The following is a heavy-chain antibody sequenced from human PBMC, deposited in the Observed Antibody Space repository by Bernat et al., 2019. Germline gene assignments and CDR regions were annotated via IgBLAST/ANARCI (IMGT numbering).Heavy chain of an antibody. V-gene: IGHV3-23*04. D-gene: IGHD6-6*01. CDR1: GFTFTSYV. CDR2: ISGSGDSS. CDR3: AKGGSSSSGDY. J-gene: IGHJ4*02. Sequence: VQLVESGGGLVQPGGSLRLSCAASGFTFTSYVMSWVRQAPGKGLEWVSTISGSGDSSYYADSVKGRFTISRDNSRNTIYLQMNSLRVEDTAMYYCAKGGSSSSGDYWGQRTLVTVSS.